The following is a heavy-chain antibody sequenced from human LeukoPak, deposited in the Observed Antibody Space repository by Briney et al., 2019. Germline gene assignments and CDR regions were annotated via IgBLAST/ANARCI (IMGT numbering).Heavy chain of an antibody. Sequence: GGSLRLSCAASRFTFSSYAMSWVRQAPGKGLEWGSAISGSGGSTYYADSVKGLFTISRDNSKNTLYLQMNSLRAEDTAVYYCASGIVATREDAFDIWGQGTMVTVSS. CDR2: ISGSGGST. CDR1: RFTFSSYA. J-gene: IGHJ3*02. CDR3: ASGIVATREDAFDI. D-gene: IGHD5-12*01. V-gene: IGHV3-23*01.